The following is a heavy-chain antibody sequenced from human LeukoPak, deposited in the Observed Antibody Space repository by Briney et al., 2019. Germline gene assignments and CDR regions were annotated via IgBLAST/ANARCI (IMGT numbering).Heavy chain of an antibody. CDR2: SNHSGST. D-gene: IGHD3-22*01. CDR3: ARDTSSGCYSY. Sequence: SETLALTCSVYGGSFSGYYWTWIRQPPGKGLEWIGESNHSGSTNYNPSLKSRVTISVDTSKNQFSLKLSSVTAADTAVYYCARDTSSGCYSYWGQGTLVTVSS. CDR1: GGSFSGYY. V-gene: IGHV4-34*01. J-gene: IGHJ4*02.